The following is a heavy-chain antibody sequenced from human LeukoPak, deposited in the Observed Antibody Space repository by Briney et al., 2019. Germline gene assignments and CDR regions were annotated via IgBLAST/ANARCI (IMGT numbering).Heavy chain of an antibody. V-gene: IGHV1-8*01. D-gene: IGHD4-11*01. CDR3: VRIDYSNAFDI. Sequence: EASVKVSCKASGYTFTNFDINWVRQAPGQGLEWMGWMNPKTGNTGSAQKLQGRVTISGNTSISTAYMELSSLRSEDTAVYYCVRIDYSNAFDIWGQGTMVTVSS. CDR1: GYTFTNFD. CDR2: MNPKTGNT. J-gene: IGHJ3*02.